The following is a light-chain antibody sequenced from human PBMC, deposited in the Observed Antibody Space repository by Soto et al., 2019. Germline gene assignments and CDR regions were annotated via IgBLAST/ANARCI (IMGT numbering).Light chain of an antibody. Sequence: QSALTQPASVSGSPGQSITISCTVTSIDIGSYNYVSWYQQHPGQAPKLMIYDVTNRPSGVSNRFSGSKSGNTASLTISGLQAEDEADYYCSSPRSSSFYVFGTGTKVTVL. CDR3: SSPRSSSFYV. CDR1: SIDIGSYNY. CDR2: DVT. V-gene: IGLV2-14*03. J-gene: IGLJ1*01.